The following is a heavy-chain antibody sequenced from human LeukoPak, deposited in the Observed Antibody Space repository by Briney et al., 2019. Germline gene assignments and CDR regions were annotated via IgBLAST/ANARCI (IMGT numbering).Heavy chain of an antibody. V-gene: IGHV3-30*04. D-gene: IGHD1/OR15-1a*01. CDR1: GFTFSDYA. J-gene: IGHJ4*02. CDR3: ALTTIGLVYYFDY. CDR2: ISYDGTNK. Sequence: GGSLRLSCAASGFTFSDYAMHWVRQAPGKGLEWVALISYDGTNKYYAESVSGRFTISRDNSQNTLYLYMNSLTGADTSVYYCALTTIGLVYYFDYWGQGTLVTVSS.